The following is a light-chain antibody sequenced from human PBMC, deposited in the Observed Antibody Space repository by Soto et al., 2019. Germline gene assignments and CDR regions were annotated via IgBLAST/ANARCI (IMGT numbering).Light chain of an antibody. J-gene: IGKJ5*01. CDR3: QQRSNWPPIT. V-gene: IGKV3-11*01. CDR1: QSVSSY. Sequence: DIVLTQSPVPLSLSPGERATLSCRASQSVSSYLAWYQQKPGQAPRLLIYYASNRATGIPARFSGGGSGTDFNLTIDNLEPEDFAIYYCQQRSNWPPITFGQGTRLEIK. CDR2: YAS.